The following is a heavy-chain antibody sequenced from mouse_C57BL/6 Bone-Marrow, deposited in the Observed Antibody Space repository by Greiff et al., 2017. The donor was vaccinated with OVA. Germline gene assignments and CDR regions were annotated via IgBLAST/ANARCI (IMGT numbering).Heavy chain of an antibody. CDR1: GYTFTDYY. D-gene: IGHD2-4*01. CDR2: INPYNGGT. CDR3: ERVGIYYDYDEGAMDD. Sequence: VQLQQSGPVLVKPGASVKMSCKASGYTFTDYYMNWVKQSHGKSLEWIGVINPYNGGTSYNQKFKGKATLTVDKSSSTAYMELNSLTSEDSAVYYCERVGIYYDYDEGAMDDWGQGTSVTVSS. J-gene: IGHJ4*01. V-gene: IGHV1-19*01.